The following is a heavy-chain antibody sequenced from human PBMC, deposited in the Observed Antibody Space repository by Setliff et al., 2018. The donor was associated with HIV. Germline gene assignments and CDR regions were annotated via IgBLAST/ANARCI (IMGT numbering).Heavy chain of an antibody. Sequence: TSETLSLTCTVSGGSIRGSNYYWAWIRQPPGKGLEWIGSSYYSGSTYYNPSLKSRVTRSVDTSKTQFSLKLTSVTAADTAIYYCATDTAFLQEGTEFWGQGALVTVSS. D-gene: IGHD5-18*01. CDR3: ATDTAFLQEGTEF. CDR1: GGSIRGSNYY. V-gene: IGHV4-39*01. J-gene: IGHJ4*02. CDR2: SYYSGST.